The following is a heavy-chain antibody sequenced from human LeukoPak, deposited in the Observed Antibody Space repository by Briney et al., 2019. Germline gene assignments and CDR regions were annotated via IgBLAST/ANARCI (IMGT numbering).Heavy chain of an antibody. D-gene: IGHD1-26*01. CDR1: GFTFDDYG. Sequence: PGGSLRLSCAASGFTFDDYGMSWVRQAPGKGLEWVSGINWNGGSTGYADSVKGRFTISRDNAKNSLYLQMNSLRAEDTALYYCAKDLRSGGFYYFDYWGQGTLVTVSS. CDR2: INWNGGST. CDR3: AKDLRSGGFYYFDY. J-gene: IGHJ4*02. V-gene: IGHV3-20*04.